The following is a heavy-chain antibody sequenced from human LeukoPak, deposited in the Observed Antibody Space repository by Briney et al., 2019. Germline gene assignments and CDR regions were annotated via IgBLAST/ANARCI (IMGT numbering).Heavy chain of an antibody. CDR3: AHVVWYTSPFDP. V-gene: IGHV2-5*02. CDR1: GFSLSTGGVG. D-gene: IGHD2-8*01. Sequence: KLSGPTLVKPPQTLTLTCTFSGFSLSTGGVGVGWIRQPPGKALEWLSLIYWDDGKRYSPSLKSRLTITKDTSKNQVVLTMTNMDPVDTATYYCAHVVWYTSPFDPWGQGTLVTVSS. CDR2: IYWDDGK. J-gene: IGHJ5*02.